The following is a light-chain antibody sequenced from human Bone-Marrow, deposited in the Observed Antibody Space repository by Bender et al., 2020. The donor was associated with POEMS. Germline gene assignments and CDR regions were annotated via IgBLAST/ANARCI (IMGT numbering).Light chain of an antibody. CDR1: SSDVGGHNY. J-gene: IGLJ1*01. CDR3: CSYAGTNTYV. Sequence: QSALTQPASVSGSPGQSITISCTGTSSDVGGHNYVSWYQQHPGKAPKLLIYDVSIRPSGVPDRFSGSKSGNTASLTVTGLQAEDEADYYCCSYAGTNTYVFGTGTKVTVL. V-gene: IGLV2-8*01. CDR2: DVS.